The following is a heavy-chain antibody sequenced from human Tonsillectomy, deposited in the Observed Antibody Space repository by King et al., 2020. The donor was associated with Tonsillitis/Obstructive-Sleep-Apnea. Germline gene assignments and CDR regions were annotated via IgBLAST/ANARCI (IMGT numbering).Heavy chain of an antibody. CDR2: KGNNEGKK. CDR3: ARARGYSYGRSSFDY. CDR1: GFSFSRNG. V-gene: IGHV3-33*01. Sequence: QLVQSGGGVVQPGRSLRLSCAASGFSFSRNGMHWVRQAPGKGLEWGEPKGNNEGKKNYATPVKGRFTISRDTSKNTLYLQMNGLRAEDTAVYYCARARGYSYGRSSFDYWGQGTLVTVSS. J-gene: IGHJ4*02. D-gene: IGHD5-18*01.